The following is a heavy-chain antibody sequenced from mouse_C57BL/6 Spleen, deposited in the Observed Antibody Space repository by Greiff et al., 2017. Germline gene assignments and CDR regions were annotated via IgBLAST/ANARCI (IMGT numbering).Heavy chain of an antibody. CDR1: GFNIKDDY. D-gene: IGHD2-12*01. J-gene: IGHJ4*01. CDR2: IDPENGDT. V-gene: IGHV14-4*01. CDR3: TKRRAMDY. Sequence: VQLQQSGAELVRPGASVKLSCTASGFNIKDDYMHWVKQRPEQGLEWIGWIDPENGDTEYASKFQGTATITADTSSNTAYLQLSSLTSEDTAVYYCTKRRAMDYWGQGTSVTVSS.